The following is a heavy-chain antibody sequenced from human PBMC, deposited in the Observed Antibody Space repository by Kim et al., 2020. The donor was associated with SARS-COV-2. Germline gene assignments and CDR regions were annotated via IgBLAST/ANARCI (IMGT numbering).Heavy chain of an antibody. J-gene: IGHJ4*02. V-gene: IGHV3-23*01. CDR3: AKDSSKGAVAATDY. D-gene: IGHD6-19*01. Sequence: DSVKGRFTISRDNSKNTLYLQMNSLRAEDTAVYYCAKDSSKGAVAATDYWGQGTLVTVSS.